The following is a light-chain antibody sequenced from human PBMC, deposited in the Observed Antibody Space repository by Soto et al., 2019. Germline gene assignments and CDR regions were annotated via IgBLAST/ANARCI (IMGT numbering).Light chain of an antibody. CDR3: HSFTTSITRV. Sequence: QSALTQPASVSGSPGQSITISCTGTSSDVGAYNRVSWYQHHPGKAPKLMIYAVSNRPSGVSNRFSGSKSGNTASLTISGLQAEDEADYYCHSFTTSITRVFGGGTKVTVL. J-gene: IGLJ3*02. V-gene: IGLV2-14*01. CDR2: AVS. CDR1: SSDVGAYNR.